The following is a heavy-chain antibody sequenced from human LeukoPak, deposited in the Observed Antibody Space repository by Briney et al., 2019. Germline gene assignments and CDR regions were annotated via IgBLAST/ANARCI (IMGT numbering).Heavy chain of an antibody. V-gene: IGHV1-8*02. J-gene: IGHJ4*02. CDR2: MNPNSGIT. CDR3: ARKGASDY. D-gene: IGHD3-16*01. CDR1: GYTFTSFD. Sequence: EASVKVSCKASGYTFTSFDFNWVRQATGQGLEWMGWMNPNSGITGYAQKFQGRVTLTRNTSITTAYMELSSLTSEDTAVYYCARKGASDYWGQGTLVTVSS.